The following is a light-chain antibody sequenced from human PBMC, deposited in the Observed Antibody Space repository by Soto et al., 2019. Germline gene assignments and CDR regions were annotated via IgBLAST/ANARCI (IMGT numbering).Light chain of an antibody. V-gene: IGKV1-9*01. CDR3: QQLKSYPLA. CDR2: AAS. Sequence: DIQLTQSPSFLSPSVGDRVTITCRTSQDISSYLAWYQQKPGKAPQLLISAASTLQSGVPSRFSGSGSVTEFTLTISSLQPEDFATYYCQQLKSYPLAVGGGTKVE. CDR1: QDISSY. J-gene: IGKJ4*01.